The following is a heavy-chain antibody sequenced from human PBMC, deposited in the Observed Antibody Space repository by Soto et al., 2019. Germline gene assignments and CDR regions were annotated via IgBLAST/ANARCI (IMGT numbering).Heavy chain of an antibody. D-gene: IGHD3-3*01. J-gene: IGHJ4*02. CDR2: ISGSGDST. Sequence: EVQLLESGGGLVQPGGSLRLSCAGSGFTFSNYAMSWVRQAPGKGLEWVSAISGSGDSTYYANSVKGRITISRDNSKNTLYLQMNSLRAEDTAVYYCAKDTPQEWLLVFHYWGQGTLVTVSS. V-gene: IGHV3-23*01. CDR3: AKDTPQEWLLVFHY. CDR1: GFTFSNYA.